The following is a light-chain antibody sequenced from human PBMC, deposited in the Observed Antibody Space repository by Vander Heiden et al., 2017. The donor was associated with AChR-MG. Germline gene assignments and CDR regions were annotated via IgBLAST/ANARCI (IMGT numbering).Light chain of an antibody. V-gene: IGLV6-57*03. J-gene: IGLJ2*01. CDR2: EDN. Sequence: NFVLTQPHSVSESPGKTVTISCTRSGGSIASHYVQWYQQRPGSATTTVILEDNHRHSGVPDRFSGSIDSSSNSASLIISGLKTEDEADYYCQSYDDTNHGVFGGGTKLTVL. CDR3: QSYDDTNHGV. CDR1: GGSIASHY.